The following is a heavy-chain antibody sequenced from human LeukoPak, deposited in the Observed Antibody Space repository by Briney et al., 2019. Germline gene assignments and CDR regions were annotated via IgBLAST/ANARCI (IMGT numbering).Heavy chain of an antibody. CDR1: GFTISAYP. J-gene: IGHJ5*02. CDR3: ARDHYYDSRNWFDP. CDR2: IRNGGGPT. Sequence: GGSLRLSCAASGFTISAYPMTWVRRAPGMGLEWVSSIRNGGGPTYYADSVKGRFTISRDNSKNMLYLQMSSLRAEDTAVYYCARDHYYDSRNWFDPWGQGTLVTVSS. D-gene: IGHD3-22*01. V-gene: IGHV3-23*01.